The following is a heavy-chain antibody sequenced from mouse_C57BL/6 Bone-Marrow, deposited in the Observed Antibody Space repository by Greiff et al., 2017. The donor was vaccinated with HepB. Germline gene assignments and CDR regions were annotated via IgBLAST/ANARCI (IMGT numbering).Heavy chain of an antibody. V-gene: IGHV1-15*01. J-gene: IGHJ2*01. Sequence: VQLVESGAELVRPGASVTLSCKASGYTFTDYEMHWVKQTPVHGLEWIGAIDPETGGTAYNQKFKGKAILTADKSSSTAYMELRSLTSEDSAVYYCTRRLRLDYWGQGTTLTVSS. CDR2: IDPETGGT. CDR1: GYTFTDYE. CDR3: TRRLRLDY. D-gene: IGHD3-2*02.